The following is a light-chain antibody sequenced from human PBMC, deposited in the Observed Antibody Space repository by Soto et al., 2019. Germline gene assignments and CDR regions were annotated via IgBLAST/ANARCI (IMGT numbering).Light chain of an antibody. V-gene: IGLV2-23*02. J-gene: IGLJ1*01. Sequence: QSVLTQPASVSGSPGQSITISCTGTSTDVTIYNLVSWYQQHPGKAPKLLIFEVNKRPSGVSTRFSGSKSGNTASLTISGLQAVDEADYYCCSYSGSYVFGSGTKVTV. CDR1: STDVTIYNL. CDR3: CSYSGSYV. CDR2: EVN.